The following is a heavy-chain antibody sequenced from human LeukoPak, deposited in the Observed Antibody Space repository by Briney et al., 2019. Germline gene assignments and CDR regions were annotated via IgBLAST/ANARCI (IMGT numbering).Heavy chain of an antibody. V-gene: IGHV4-59*08. D-gene: IGHD2-15*01. CDR2: TYYSGST. J-gene: IGHJ4*02. CDR1: GGSISSYY. Sequence: SETLSLTCTVSGGSISSYYWSWIRQPPGKGLEWIGYTYYSGSTNYNPSLKSRVTISVDTSKNQFSLKLSSVTAADTAVYYCARGRAASDYWGQGTLVTVSS. CDR3: ARGRAASDY.